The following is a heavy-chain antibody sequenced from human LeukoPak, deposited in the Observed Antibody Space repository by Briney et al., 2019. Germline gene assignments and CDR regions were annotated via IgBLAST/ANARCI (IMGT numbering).Heavy chain of an antibody. CDR3: ARFGVDYDMDV. V-gene: IGHV4-59*11. D-gene: IGHD3-16*01. Sequence: SETLSLTCTVSGGSISGHYWTWIRQPPGKGLEWIGQIHYSGRPDYNPSLKSRVTISVDTSKNQLSLKVTSVTGADTAVYYCARFGVDYDMDVWGQGTTITVSS. CDR1: GGSISGHY. CDR2: IHYSGRP. J-gene: IGHJ6*02.